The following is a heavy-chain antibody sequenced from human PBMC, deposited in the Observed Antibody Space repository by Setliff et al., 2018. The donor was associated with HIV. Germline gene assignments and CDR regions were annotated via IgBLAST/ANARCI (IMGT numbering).Heavy chain of an antibody. D-gene: IGHD1-26*01. CDR3: ARSKISGSNHETYDFDV. Sequence: SETLSLTCTVSGGSISSSSYYWGWIRQPPGKGLEWIGSIYYSGSTYYNPSLKSRVTISVDTSKNQFSLNLASVTAADTAVYYCARSKISGSNHETYDFDVWGQGTTVTVSS. V-gene: IGHV4-39*01. CDR2: IYYSGST. CDR1: GGSISSSSYY. J-gene: IGHJ6*02.